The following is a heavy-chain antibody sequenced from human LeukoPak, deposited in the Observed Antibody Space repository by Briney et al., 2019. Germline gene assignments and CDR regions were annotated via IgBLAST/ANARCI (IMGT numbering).Heavy chain of an antibody. CDR1: RFTFSNYA. CDR2: ISSDGSNQ. Sequence: GGSLRLSCAASRFTFSNYAMHWVRQAPGKALEWVSLISSDGSNQNYADSVKGRFTISRDNSNNTLYLQMNSLRAEDTAVYYCARLTTVTTYYDYWGQGTLVTVSS. V-gene: IGHV3-30*04. CDR3: ARLTTVTTYYDY. J-gene: IGHJ4*02. D-gene: IGHD4-17*01.